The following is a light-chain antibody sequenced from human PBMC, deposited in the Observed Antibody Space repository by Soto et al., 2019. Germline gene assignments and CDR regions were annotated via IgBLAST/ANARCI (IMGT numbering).Light chain of an antibody. CDR2: DAS. V-gene: IGKV1-5*01. J-gene: IGKJ1*01. Sequence: GDRVTITCRASQSIGSWLAWYQQKPGKAPKVMIYDASSLESGVTSRFSGSGFGTEFTLSISSLQPDDFATYYCQQYKSFSWTFGQGTKVDI. CDR1: QSIGSW. CDR3: QQYKSFSWT.